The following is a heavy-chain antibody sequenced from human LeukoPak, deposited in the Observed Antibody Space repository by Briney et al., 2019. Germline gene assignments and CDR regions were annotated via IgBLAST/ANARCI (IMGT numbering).Heavy chain of an antibody. J-gene: IGHJ6*02. V-gene: IGHV4-30-2*01. CDR2: IYHSGST. D-gene: IGHD2-15*01. CDR3: ARVLGSCSGGSCYYTTPYYYYGMDV. Sequence: SQTLSLTCTVSGGSISSGGYYWSWIRQPPGKGLEWIGYIYHSGSTYYNPSLKSRVTISVDRSKNQFSLKLSSVTAADTAVYYCARVLGSCSGGSCYYTTPYYYYGMDVWGQGTTVTVSS. CDR1: GGSISSGGYY.